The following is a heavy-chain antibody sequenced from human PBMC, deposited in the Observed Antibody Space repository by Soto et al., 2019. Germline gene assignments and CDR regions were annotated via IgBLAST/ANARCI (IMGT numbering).Heavy chain of an antibody. V-gene: IGHV1-8*01. D-gene: IGHD4-17*01. J-gene: IGHJ3*02. CDR2: MNPNSGNT. Sequence: GASVKVSCKASGYTFTSYDINWVRQATGQGLEWMGWMNPNSGNTGYAQKFQGRVTMPRNTSIGTACVELRSLRSKNTAVYYCARTRDYCDYVHIWGQGTMVTVSS. CDR1: GYTFTSYD. CDR3: ARTRDYCDYVHI.